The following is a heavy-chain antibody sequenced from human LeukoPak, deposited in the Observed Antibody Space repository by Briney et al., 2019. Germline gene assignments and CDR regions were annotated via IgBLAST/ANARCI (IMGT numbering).Heavy chain of an antibody. CDR3: ARQSSRYCSSTSCYIFDY. D-gene: IGHD2-2*02. V-gene: IGHV3-64*01. CDR2: ISSSGGST. J-gene: IGHJ4*02. Sequence: PGGSLRLSCAASGFTFSSYAMHWVRQAPGKGLEYVSAISSSGGSTYYANSVKGRFTISRDNSKDTLYLQMGSLRAEDMAVYYCARQSSRYCSSTSCYIFDYWGQGTLVTVSS. CDR1: GFTFSSYA.